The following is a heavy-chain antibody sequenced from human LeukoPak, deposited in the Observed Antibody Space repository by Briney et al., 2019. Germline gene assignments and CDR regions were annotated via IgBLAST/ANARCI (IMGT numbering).Heavy chain of an antibody. V-gene: IGHV3-23*01. D-gene: IGHD3-10*01. CDR2: ITDSGDRT. J-gene: IGHJ4*02. CDR1: GFTFSSYA. CDR3: AKGGRFRGFDY. Sequence: GGSLRLSCAASGFTFSSYAMSWVRQAPGKGLEWVSSITDSGDRTYSADSVKGRFTISRDNSKNTLYLQMNSLRAEDTAVYYCAKGGRFRGFDYWGQGTLVTVSS.